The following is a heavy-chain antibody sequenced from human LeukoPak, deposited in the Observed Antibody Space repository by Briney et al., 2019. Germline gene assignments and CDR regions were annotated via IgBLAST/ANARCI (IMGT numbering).Heavy chain of an antibody. V-gene: IGHV4-34*01. CDR3: ARMDVDYYDSSGYYFDY. CDR2: INHSGST. J-gene: IGHJ4*02. D-gene: IGHD3-22*01. CDR1: GGSFSGYY. Sequence: SETLSLTCAVYGGSFSGYYWSWIRQPPGKGLEWIGEINHSGSTNYNPSLKSRVTISVDTSKNQFSLKLSSVTAADTAVYYCARMDVDYYDSSGYYFDYWGQGTLVTVSS.